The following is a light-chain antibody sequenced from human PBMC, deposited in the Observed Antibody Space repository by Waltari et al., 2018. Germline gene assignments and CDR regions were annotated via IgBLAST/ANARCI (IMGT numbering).Light chain of an antibody. CDR3: MLGTRPWT. CDR1: ESLLIHDGKTY. V-gene: IGKV2-30*01. Sequence: DVVMTHSPVSLSVTLGQPASISCRCSESLLIHDGKTYLNWFHQRPGQSPRRLIHPVSDRHSGVPERCSGSGSGADFTLKISRVDAVVAGLYFCMLGTRPWTFGPGTKVEIK. CDR2: PVS. J-gene: IGKJ1*01.